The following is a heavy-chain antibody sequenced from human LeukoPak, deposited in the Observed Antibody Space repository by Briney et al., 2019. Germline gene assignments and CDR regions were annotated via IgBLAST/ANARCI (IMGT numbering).Heavy chain of an antibody. CDR3: ARDPVIAAAGTDY. V-gene: IGHV3-48*04. Sequence: PGGSLRLSCAASGFTFSSYSMNWVRQAPGKGLEWVSYISSSSSTIYYADSVKGRFTISRDNAKNSLYLQMNSLRAEDTAVYYCARDPVIAAAGTDYWGQGTLVTVSS. J-gene: IGHJ4*02. CDR1: GFTFSSYS. CDR2: ISSSSSTI. D-gene: IGHD6-13*01.